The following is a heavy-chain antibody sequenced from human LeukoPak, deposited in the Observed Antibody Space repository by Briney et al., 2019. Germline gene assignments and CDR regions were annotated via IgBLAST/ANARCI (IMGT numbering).Heavy chain of an antibody. CDR1: GFTFSSFA. V-gene: IGHV3-23*01. Sequence: GGSLRLSCAASGFTFSSFAMSWVRQAPGKGLEWVSTVSGAAGSTYYADSVKGRFTISRDNSKNTLYLQMNSLRAEDTAVYYCAKDSLADSSRYNYRGNFDYWGQGTLVTVSS. CDR3: AKDSLADSSRYNYRGNFDY. J-gene: IGHJ4*02. D-gene: IGHD3-22*01. CDR2: VSGAAGST.